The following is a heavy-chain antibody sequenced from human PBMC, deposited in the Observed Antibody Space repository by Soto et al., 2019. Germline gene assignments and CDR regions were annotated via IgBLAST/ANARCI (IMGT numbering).Heavy chain of an antibody. CDR3: ARGDSKDCSNGVCSSFSYHDMDV. Sequence: ASVKVSCKASGYSFTDYHIHWVRQAPGQGLEWLGRINPKSGGTSTAQKFQGWVTMTTDTSISTASMELTRLTSDDTAIYYCARGDSKDCSNGVCSSFSYHDMDVWGQGTTVAVSS. J-gene: IGHJ6*02. D-gene: IGHD2-8*01. V-gene: IGHV1-2*04. CDR2: INPKSGGT. CDR1: GYSFTDYH.